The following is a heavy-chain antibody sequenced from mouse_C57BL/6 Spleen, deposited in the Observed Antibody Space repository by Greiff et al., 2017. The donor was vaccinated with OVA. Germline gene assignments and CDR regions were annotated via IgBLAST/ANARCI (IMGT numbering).Heavy chain of an antibody. J-gene: IGHJ2*01. CDR1: GYTFTSYW. Sequence: QVQLQQPGAELVMPGASVKLSCKASGYTFTSYWMHWVKQRPGQGLEWIGEIDPSDSYTNYNQKFKGKSTLTVDKSSSTAYMQLSSLTSEDSAVYFCARSKFITTVVAYYFDYWGQGTTLTVSS. CDR3: ARSKFITTVVAYYFDY. V-gene: IGHV1-69*01. CDR2: IDPSDSYT. D-gene: IGHD1-1*01.